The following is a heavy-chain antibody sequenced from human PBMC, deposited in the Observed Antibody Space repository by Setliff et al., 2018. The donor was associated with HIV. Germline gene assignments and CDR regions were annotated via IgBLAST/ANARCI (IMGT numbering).Heavy chain of an antibody. CDR1: GGTFGGSSA. J-gene: IGHJ4*02. Sequence: SVKVSCKTSGGTFGGSSAINWVRQAPGQGLEWMGRVVPVFNTVNYAQLFQDRITISADKSTNTAYMELIGLKSEDTAVYYCARDPTGGAARFDYWGQGTLVTVSS. CDR3: ARDPTGGAARFDY. CDR2: VVPVFNTV. V-gene: IGHV1-69*06. D-gene: IGHD6-6*01.